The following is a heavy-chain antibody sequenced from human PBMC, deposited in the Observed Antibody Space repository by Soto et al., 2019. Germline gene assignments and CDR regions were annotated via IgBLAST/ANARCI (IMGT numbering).Heavy chain of an antibody. D-gene: IGHD6-6*01. J-gene: IGHJ5*02. CDR2: ISGSGGST. CDR1: GFTFSSYA. Sequence: EVQLLESGGGLVQPGGSLRLSCAASGFTFSSYAMSWVRQAPGKGLEWVSAISGSGGSTYYAASVKGRFTISRDNSKNTLYLRMNSLRAEYTAVYYCAQEPHGWYSSSSRGNWFDPWGQGTLVTVSS. CDR3: AQEPHGWYSSSSRGNWFDP. V-gene: IGHV3-23*01.